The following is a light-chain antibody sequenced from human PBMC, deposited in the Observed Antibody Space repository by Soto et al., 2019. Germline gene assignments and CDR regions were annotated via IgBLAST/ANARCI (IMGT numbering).Light chain of an antibody. V-gene: IGKV3D-20*02. J-gene: IGKJ5*01. CDR1: QSVSSSY. Sequence: EIVLTQSPGTLSLSPGERATLSCRASQSVSSSYLAWYQQKPGQAPRLLIYDTSNRATGIPARFSGSGSGTDFTLTISSLEPEDLAVYYCQQRSNWPGTFGQGRRLEIK. CDR2: DTS. CDR3: QQRSNWPGT.